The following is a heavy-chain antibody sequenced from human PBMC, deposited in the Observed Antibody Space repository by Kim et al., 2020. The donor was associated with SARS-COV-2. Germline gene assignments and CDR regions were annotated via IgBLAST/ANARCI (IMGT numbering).Heavy chain of an antibody. Sequence: ASVKVSCKASGYTFTSYGISWVRQAPGQGLEWMGWISAYNGNTNYAQKLQGRVTMTTDTSTSTAYMELRSLRSDDTAVYYCARDSEFVVVPAPIDHRFDYWGQGTLVTVSS. CDR1: GYTFTSYG. D-gene: IGHD2-2*01. CDR2: ISAYNGNT. J-gene: IGHJ4*02. V-gene: IGHV1-18*01. CDR3: ARDSEFVVVPAPIDHRFDY.